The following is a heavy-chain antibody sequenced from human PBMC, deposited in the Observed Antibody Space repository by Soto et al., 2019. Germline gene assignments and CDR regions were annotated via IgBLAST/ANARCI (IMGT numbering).Heavy chain of an antibody. CDR2: IDPSDSYT. CDR3: ARQAPTGYSGSWYWSGYYFDY. J-gene: IGHJ4*02. V-gene: IGHV5-10-1*01. CDR1: GYSFTSYW. D-gene: IGHD6-13*01. Sequence: GESLKISCKGSGYSFTSYWISWVRQMPGKGLEWMGRIDPSDSYTNYSPSFQGHVTISADKSISTAYLQWSSLKASDTAMYYCARQAPTGYSGSWYWSGYYFDYWGQGTLVTVSS.